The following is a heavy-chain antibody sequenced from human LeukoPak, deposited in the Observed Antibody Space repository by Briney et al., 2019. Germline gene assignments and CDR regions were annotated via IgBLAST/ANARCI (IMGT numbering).Heavy chain of an antibody. CDR2: IKQDGSDK. D-gene: IGHD1-7*01. CDR1: GFTFSNNW. J-gene: IGHJ4*02. V-gene: IGHV3-7*01. CDR3: ARGIEGTTNFDY. Sequence: GGSLRLSCAVSGFTFSNNWMNWVRQAPGKGLEWVANIKQDGSDKNYVDSVKGRFTISRDNAKNSLYLQMNGLRAEDTAVYYCARGIEGTTNFDYWGQGTLVTVSS.